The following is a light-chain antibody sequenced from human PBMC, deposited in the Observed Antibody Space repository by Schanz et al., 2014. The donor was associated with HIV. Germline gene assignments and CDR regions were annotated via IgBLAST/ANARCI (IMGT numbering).Light chain of an antibody. CDR3: AGWDDSLKVWV. V-gene: IGLV1-44*01. CDR1: SSNIKMNA. J-gene: IGLJ3*02. CDR2: ATY. Sequence: QSVLTQPPSASGTPGQRVTISCSGSSSNIKMNAVNWYQHLPGMGPKLLIYATYNRPSGVPDRFSGSGSGTSASLAISGLRSEDEADYYCAGWDDSLKVWVFGGGTKLTVL.